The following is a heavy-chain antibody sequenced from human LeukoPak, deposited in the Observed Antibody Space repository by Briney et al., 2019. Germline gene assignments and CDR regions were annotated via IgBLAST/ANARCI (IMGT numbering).Heavy chain of an antibody. CDR2: ISWNSGSI. J-gene: IGHJ6*02. Sequence: GGSLRLSCAASGFTFDDYAMHWVRHAPGKGLEWVSGISWNSGSIGYADSVKGRFTISRDNAKNSLYLQMNSLRAEDTALYYCAKSKYSSGWYKAYYYYGMDVWGQGTTVTVSS. CDR3: AKSKYSSGWYKAYYYYGMDV. D-gene: IGHD6-19*01. V-gene: IGHV3-9*01. CDR1: GFTFDDYA.